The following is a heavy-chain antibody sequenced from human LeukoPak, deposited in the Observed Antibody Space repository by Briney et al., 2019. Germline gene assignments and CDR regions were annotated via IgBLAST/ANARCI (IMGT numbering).Heavy chain of an antibody. CDR2: ISGSGGST. CDR1: GFTFSSYG. D-gene: IGHD3-3*01. V-gene: IGHV3-23*01. CDR3: AKDSIFDAAFDI. J-gene: IGHJ3*02. Sequence: GGTLRLSCAASGFTFSSYGINWVRQAPGKGLEWVSAISGSGGSTYYADSVKGRFTISRDNSKNTLYLQMNSLRAEDTAVYYCAKDSIFDAAFDIWGQGTMVTVSS.